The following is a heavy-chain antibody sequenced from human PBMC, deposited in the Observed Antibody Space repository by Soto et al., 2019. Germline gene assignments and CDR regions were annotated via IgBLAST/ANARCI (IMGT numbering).Heavy chain of an antibody. CDR2: IYYSGST. D-gene: IGHD6-25*01. Sequence: QVQLQESGPGLVKPAQTLSLTCTVSGGSISTGGYYWGSIRQHPGKGLEWIGYIYYSGSTYYNPSLKSRVTISVDTPKHKFSLKPSSVTVASTVVYYWARVFSARSGACVAWCQGT. J-gene: IGHJ5*02. V-gene: IGHV4-31*03. CDR3: ARVFSARSGACVA. CDR1: GGSISTGGYY.